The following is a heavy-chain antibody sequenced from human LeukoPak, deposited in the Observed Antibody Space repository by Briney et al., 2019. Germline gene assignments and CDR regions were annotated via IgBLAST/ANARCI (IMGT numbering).Heavy chain of an antibody. Sequence: GASVKVSCKASGYTFTSYDINWVRQATGQGLEWMGWMNPNSGNTGYAQKFQGRVTITRDTSASTAYMELSSLRSEDTAVYYCARVRELRWFDPWGQGTLVTVSS. CDR2: MNPNSGNT. V-gene: IGHV1-8*01. J-gene: IGHJ5*02. CDR3: ARVRELRWFDP. D-gene: IGHD1-26*01. CDR1: GYTFTSYD.